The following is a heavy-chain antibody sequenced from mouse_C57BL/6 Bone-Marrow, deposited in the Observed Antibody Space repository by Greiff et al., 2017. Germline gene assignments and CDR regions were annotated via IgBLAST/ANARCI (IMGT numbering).Heavy chain of an antibody. V-gene: IGHV5-9*01. Sequence: DVKLVESGGGLVKPGGSLKLSCAASGFTFSSYTMSWVRQTPEQRLQWVAAISGGGGNTYYPDSVKGRFTISRDNDKNILYLQMSSMRSEDKALDYCSRQVTTVLATKYFDVWGTGTTVTVSS. CDR3: SRQVTTVLATKYFDV. CDR1: GFTFSSYT. J-gene: IGHJ1*03. CDR2: ISGGGGNT. D-gene: IGHD1-1*01.